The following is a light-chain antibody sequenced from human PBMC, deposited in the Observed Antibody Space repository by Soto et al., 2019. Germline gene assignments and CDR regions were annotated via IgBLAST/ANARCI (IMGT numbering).Light chain of an antibody. CDR1: QSISSH. J-gene: IGKJ2*01. Sequence: DIQMTQSPSSLSASVGDRVTITSRASQSISSHVNWYQQKRGKAPKLLIFAASTLQSGVPSRFSGSGSGTDFTLTIRSLLPEDFATYYCQQSYGTSRTFGQGTRLEVK. CDR3: QQSYGTSRT. CDR2: AAS. V-gene: IGKV1-39*01.